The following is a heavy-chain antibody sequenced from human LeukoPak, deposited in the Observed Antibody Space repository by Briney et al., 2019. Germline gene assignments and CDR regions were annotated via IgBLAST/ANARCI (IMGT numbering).Heavy chain of an antibody. Sequence: PSETLSLTCTVSGGSISSYYWSWIRQPPGKGLEWIGYIYYSGSTNYDPSLKSRVTISVDTSKNQFSLKLSSVTAADTAVYYCARDGVDYGDYPATPHNWFAPWGQGTLVTVSS. J-gene: IGHJ5*02. V-gene: IGHV4-59*01. CDR1: GGSISSYY. CDR3: ARDGVDYGDYPATPHNWFAP. CDR2: IYYSGST. D-gene: IGHD4-17*01.